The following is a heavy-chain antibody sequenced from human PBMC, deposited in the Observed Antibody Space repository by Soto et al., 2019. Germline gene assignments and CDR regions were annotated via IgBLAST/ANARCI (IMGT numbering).Heavy chain of an antibody. Sequence: TLETLSLTCSVSGASISSFNWNWVRQPAGKGPEWVGRLNIAGTINYNPSLKSRITMSMDTSKNQISLHLRSVTAADTAIYYCARDRGEYTSSWFWYFSHWGHGTLVTVSS. D-gene: IGHD6-13*01. CDR2: LNIAGTI. CDR1: GASISSFN. V-gene: IGHV4-4*07. J-gene: IGHJ2*01. CDR3: ARDRGEYTSSWFWYFSH.